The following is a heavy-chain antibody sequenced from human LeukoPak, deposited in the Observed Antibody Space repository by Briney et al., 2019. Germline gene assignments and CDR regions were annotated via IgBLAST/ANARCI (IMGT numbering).Heavy chain of an antibody. CDR3: ARVQGSGSRYFDL. Sequence: SVTVSCKASGGTFISYAISWVRQAPGQGLEWMGRIIPILGIANYAQKFQGRVTITADKSTSTAYMELSSLRSEDTAVYYCARVQGSGSRYFDLWGRGTLVTVSS. CDR2: IIPILGIA. J-gene: IGHJ2*01. D-gene: IGHD3-22*01. CDR1: GGTFISYA. V-gene: IGHV1-69*04.